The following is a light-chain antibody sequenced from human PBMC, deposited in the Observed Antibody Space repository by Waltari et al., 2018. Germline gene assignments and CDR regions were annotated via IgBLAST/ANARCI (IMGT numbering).Light chain of an antibody. CDR3: QQYAGSPIT. V-gene: IGKV3-20*01. Sequence: EIVLTQSPGTLSLSPGERATLPCRATQRVSHSNLAWYQQKGGQAPRLLIYGASSRATGIPDRFSGSGSGTDFTLSISRLEPEDYGVYYCQQYAGSPITFGGGTKVEI. J-gene: IGKJ4*01. CDR1: QRVSHSN. CDR2: GAS.